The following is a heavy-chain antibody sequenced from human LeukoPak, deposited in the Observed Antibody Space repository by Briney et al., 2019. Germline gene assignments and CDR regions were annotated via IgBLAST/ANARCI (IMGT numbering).Heavy chain of an antibody. CDR1: GGSISDYY. J-gene: IGHJ3*02. D-gene: IGHD1-26*01. V-gene: IGHV4-59*01. Sequence: SETLSLTCTVSGGSISDYYWSWIRQPPGKGLEWIGYLYYSESAKYNPSLKSRVTVSVDTSKNQFSLKMTSVTAADTAVYYCARRGGSPLGAFDIWGQGTMVTVSS. CDR2: LYYSESA. CDR3: ARRGGSPLGAFDI.